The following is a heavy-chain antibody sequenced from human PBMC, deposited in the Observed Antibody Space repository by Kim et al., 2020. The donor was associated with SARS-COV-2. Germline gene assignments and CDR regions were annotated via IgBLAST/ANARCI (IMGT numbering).Heavy chain of an antibody. V-gene: IGHV4-34*01. J-gene: IGHJ4*02. Sequence: SETLSLTCAVYGGSFSGYYWSWIRQTPGKGLEWIGEISHRGSTNYNSSLKSRVTLSVDTSKNQLSLRLTSVTAADTAIYYCARGPIPSGFSDSWGQG. CDR3: ARGPIPSGFSDS. D-gene: IGHD3-22*01. CDR2: ISHRGST. CDR1: GGSFSGYY.